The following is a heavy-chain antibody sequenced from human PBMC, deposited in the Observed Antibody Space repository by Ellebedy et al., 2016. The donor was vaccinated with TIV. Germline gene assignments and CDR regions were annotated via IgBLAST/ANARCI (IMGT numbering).Heavy chain of an antibody. D-gene: IGHD1-26*01. CDR1: GFSFSDYY. Sequence: PGGSLRLSCAASGFSFSDYYMSWIRQAPGKGLEWVSYISSSSSYTNYADSVKGRFTISRDNAKNSLYLQMNSLRAEDTALYYCARDGTVGATRYYYYGMDVWGQGTTVTVSS. J-gene: IGHJ6*02. CDR3: ARDGTVGATRYYYYGMDV. V-gene: IGHV3-11*06. CDR2: ISSSSSYT.